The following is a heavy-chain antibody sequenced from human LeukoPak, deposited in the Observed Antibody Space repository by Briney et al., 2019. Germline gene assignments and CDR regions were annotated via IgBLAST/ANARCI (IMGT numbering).Heavy chain of an antibody. CDR3: ARDRWLGY. V-gene: IGHV4-59*01. D-gene: IGHD5-12*01. CDR1: GGSINNYY. Sequence: SETLSLTCTVSGGSINNYYWSWVRQPPGKGLEWIGYIYYSGSTNYNPSLKSRVTISVDTSKNQFSLKLASVTTADTAVYYCARDRWLGYWGQGTLVTVSS. J-gene: IGHJ4*02. CDR2: IYYSGST.